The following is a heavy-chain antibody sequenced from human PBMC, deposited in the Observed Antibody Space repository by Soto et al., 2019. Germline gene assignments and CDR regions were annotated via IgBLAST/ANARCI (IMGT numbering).Heavy chain of an antibody. Sequence: GGSLRLSCAASGFTSSNARMSWVRQAPGRGLEWVGRIKSKTDGETTDYAAPVKDRFTISRDDSKNTLYLQMRSLKTEDAAMYYCTTLQYCSSTSCYGSSYWGQGTLVTVSS. J-gene: IGHJ4*02. CDR2: IKSKTDGETT. V-gene: IGHV3-15*01. CDR3: TTLQYCSSTSCYGSSY. D-gene: IGHD2-2*01. CDR1: GFTSSNAR.